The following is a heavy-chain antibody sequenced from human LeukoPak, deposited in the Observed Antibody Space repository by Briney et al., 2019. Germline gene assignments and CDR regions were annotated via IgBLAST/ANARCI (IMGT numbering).Heavy chain of an antibody. D-gene: IGHD3-3*01. CDR3: AKEIPSITIFGVEYWFDP. CDR1: GFTFSSYG. J-gene: IGHJ5*02. CDR2: IRYDGSNK. Sequence: GGSLRLSCAASGFTFSSYGMHWVRQAPGKGLEWVAFIRYDGSNKYYADSVKGRFTISRDNSKNTLYLQMNSLRAEDTAVYYCAKEIPSITIFGVEYWFDPWGQGTLVTVSS. V-gene: IGHV3-30*02.